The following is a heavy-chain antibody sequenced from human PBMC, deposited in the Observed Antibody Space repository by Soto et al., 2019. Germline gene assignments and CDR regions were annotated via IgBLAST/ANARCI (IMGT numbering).Heavy chain of an antibody. CDR1: GYLFSEFG. CDR3: ARAPPYDRSGVPFYSDY. D-gene: IGHD3-22*01. V-gene: IGHV1-18*01. J-gene: IGHJ4*02. Sequence: QVQLVQSGGEVKKPGASVKVSCKTSGYLFSEFGLSWVRQAPGQGLEWVGRINAYNENRQYAQKIQDRLTLTTDTSTGTGYMELRSLKSDDTAVYYCARAPPYDRSGVPFYSDYWGQGTLVSVSS. CDR2: INAYNENR.